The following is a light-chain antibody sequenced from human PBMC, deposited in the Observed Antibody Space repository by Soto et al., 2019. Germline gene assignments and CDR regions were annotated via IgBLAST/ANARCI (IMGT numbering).Light chain of an antibody. CDR3: QQYGSSPRT. CDR1: QSVSSNY. J-gene: IGKJ1*01. CDR2: GAS. Sequence: EIVLTQSPGTLSLSPGERTTLSCRASQSVSSNYLAWYQQKPGQAPRLLIYGASSRATGIPDRFSGSGSGTDFTFTISRLEPDDFAIYYCQQYGSSPRTFGQGTKVEIK. V-gene: IGKV3-20*01.